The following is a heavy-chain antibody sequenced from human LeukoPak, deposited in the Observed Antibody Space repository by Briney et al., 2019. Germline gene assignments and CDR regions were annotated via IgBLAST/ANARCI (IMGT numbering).Heavy chain of an antibody. V-gene: IGHV1-69*13. CDR2: IIPIFGTA. D-gene: IGHD2-15*01. CDR1: GGTFSSYA. J-gene: IGHJ4*02. CDR3: ASGGTATPSRQFDY. Sequence: GASVKVSCKASGGTFSSYAISWVRQAPGQGLEWMGGIIPIFGTANYAQKFQGRVTTTADESTSTAYMELSSLRSEDTSVYYCASGGTATPSRQFDYWGQGTLVTVSA.